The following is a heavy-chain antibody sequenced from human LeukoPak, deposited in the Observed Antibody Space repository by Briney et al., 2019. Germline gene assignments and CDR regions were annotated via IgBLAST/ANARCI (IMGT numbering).Heavy chain of an antibody. CDR3: ADLCSGGSCGTDY. CDR1: GYTFTGYY. Sequence: ASVKVSCKASGYTFTGYYMHWVRQAPGQGLEWMGWINPNSGGTNYAQKFQGRVTVTRDTSISTAYMELSRLRSDDTAVYYCADLCSGGSCGTDYWGQGTLVTVSS. CDR2: INPNSGGT. J-gene: IGHJ4*02. D-gene: IGHD2-15*01. V-gene: IGHV1-2*02.